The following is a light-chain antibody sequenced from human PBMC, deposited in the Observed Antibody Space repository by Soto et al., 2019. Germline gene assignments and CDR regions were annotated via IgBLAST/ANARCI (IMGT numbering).Light chain of an antibody. V-gene: IGKV1-27*01. CDR2: AAS. CDR3: QKDSSVIT. Sequence: DIPMTQSPSSLSASVGDRVTITCRASQGISNFLAWYQQKPGKVPKLLISAASTLQSGVPSRFSGSGSGTDFTLIITSLQPEYVATYYCQKDSSVITFGQGKRLEIK. J-gene: IGKJ5*01. CDR1: QGISNF.